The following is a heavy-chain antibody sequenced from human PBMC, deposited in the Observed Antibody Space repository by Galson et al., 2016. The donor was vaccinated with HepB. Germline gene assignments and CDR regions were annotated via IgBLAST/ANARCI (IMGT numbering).Heavy chain of an antibody. CDR2: INHGGST. CDR1: GGSFSGYY. Sequence: ETLSLTCAVSGGSFSGYYWTWIRQPPDKGLEWIGEINHGGSTNYNSSLKSRVTISVDTSKNQFSLKLNSVTAADTAVYYCARVGYSSGWWLGRWGQGTLVIVSS. D-gene: IGHD6-19*01. V-gene: IGHV4-34*01. J-gene: IGHJ4*02. CDR3: ARVGYSSGWWLGR.